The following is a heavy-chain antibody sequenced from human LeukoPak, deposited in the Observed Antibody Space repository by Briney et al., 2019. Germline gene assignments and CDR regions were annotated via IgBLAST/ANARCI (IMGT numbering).Heavy chain of an antibody. V-gene: IGHV3-21*04. CDR3: AKDTVGTFGFFDY. Sequence: GGSLRLSCAASGFTFISYWMSWVRQAPGKGLEWVSSISSSSIYKYYADSVKGRFTISRDNAKNSLYLQMNSLRAEDTAVYYCAKDTVGTFGFFDYWGQGTLVTVSS. CDR2: ISSSSIYK. D-gene: IGHD1-26*01. J-gene: IGHJ4*02. CDR1: GFTFISYW.